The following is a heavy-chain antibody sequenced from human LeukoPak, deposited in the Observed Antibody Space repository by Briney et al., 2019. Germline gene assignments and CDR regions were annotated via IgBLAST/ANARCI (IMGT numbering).Heavy chain of an antibody. V-gene: IGHV3-48*03. D-gene: IGHD5-24*01. CDR1: GFTFSSYE. Sequence: GGSLRLSCAASGFTFSSYEMNWVRQAPGKGLEWVSYISSSGSTIYYADSVKGRFTISRDNAKNSLYLQMNSLRAEDTAVYYCARHMERWQQFTRSLDYWGQGTLVTVSS. CDR2: ISSSGSTI. J-gene: IGHJ4*02. CDR3: ARHMERWQQFTRSLDY.